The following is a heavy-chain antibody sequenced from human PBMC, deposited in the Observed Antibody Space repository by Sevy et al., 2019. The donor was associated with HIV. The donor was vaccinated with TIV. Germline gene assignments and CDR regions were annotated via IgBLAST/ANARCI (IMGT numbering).Heavy chain of an antibody. CDR2: ISGSGGST. CDR1: GFTFSSYA. Sequence: GESLKISCAASGFTFSSYAMSWVRQAPGKGLEWVSAISGSGGSTYYADSVKGRFTISRDNSKNTLYLQMNSLRAEDTAVYYCAKAPEGIAVAGRYFDYWGQGTLVTVSS. J-gene: IGHJ4*02. V-gene: IGHV3-23*01. CDR3: AKAPEGIAVAGRYFDY. D-gene: IGHD6-19*01.